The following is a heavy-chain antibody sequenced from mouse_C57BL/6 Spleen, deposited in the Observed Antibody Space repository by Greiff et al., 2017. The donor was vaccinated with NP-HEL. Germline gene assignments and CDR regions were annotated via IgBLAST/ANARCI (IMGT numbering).Heavy chain of an antibody. J-gene: IGHJ4*01. CDR2: INPGSGGT. CDR1: GYAFTNYL. CDR3: ARTGSGYVDYAMDY. D-gene: IGHD3-2*02. Sequence: VQLVESGAELVRPGTSVKVSCKASGYAFTNYLIEWVKQRPGQGLEWIGVINPGSGGTNYNEKFKGKATLTADKSSSTAYMQLSSLTSEDSAVYFCARTGSGYVDYAMDYWGQGTSVTVSS. V-gene: IGHV1-54*01.